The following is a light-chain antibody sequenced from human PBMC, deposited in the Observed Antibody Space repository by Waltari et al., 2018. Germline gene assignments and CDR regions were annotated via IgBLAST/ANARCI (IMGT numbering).Light chain of an antibody. CDR1: ALPKKY. CDR3: YSTDSSGNVQV. V-gene: IGLV3-10*01. Sequence: SYELTQPPSVSVSPGQTARITCSGDALPKKYAYWYQQKSGQAPVQVIYEDVKRPSGSPERFSGSSSGTMVTLTSSGAQVEDEADYYCYSTDSSGNVQVFGGGTKLTVL. CDR2: EDV. J-gene: IGLJ2*01.